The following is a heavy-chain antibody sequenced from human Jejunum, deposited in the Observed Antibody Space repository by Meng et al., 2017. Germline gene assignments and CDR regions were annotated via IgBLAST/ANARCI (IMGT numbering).Heavy chain of an antibody. CDR2: IRRKIQNEVT. J-gene: IGHJ3*02. Sequence: GESLKISCAVSGFIFSGCDIHWVRQASGKGLEWVGRIRRKIQNEVTSYGASVKGRFTISRDDAQNTACLHMSSLKGEDTALYYCTIYNSCHIWGQGTMVTVSS. CDR3: TIYNSCHI. D-gene: IGHD1-14*01. V-gene: IGHV3-73*01. CDR1: GFIFSGCD.